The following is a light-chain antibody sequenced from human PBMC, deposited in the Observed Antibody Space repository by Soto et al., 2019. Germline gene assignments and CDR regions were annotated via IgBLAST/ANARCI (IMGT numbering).Light chain of an antibody. CDR2: EVS. Sequence: QSALTQPPSASGSPGQSVTISCTGTSSDVGGYNYVSWYQQHPGKAPKLMSYEVSKRPSGVPDRFSGTKSGTSASLAITGLQAEDEGDYYCQYYDSTLSGRYVFVTGTKVTVL. CDR3: QYYDSTLSGRYV. CDR1: SSDVGGYNY. J-gene: IGLJ1*01. V-gene: IGLV2-8*01.